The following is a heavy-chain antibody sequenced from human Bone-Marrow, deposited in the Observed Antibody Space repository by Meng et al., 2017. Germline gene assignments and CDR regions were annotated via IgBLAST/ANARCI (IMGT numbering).Heavy chain of an antibody. D-gene: IGHD6-13*01. CDR1: GFSFSSHG. V-gene: IGHV3-30*03. J-gene: IGHJ4*02. Sequence: AESLSLSCAVSGFSFSSHGIHWARQAPGEGLEWVAFISPDGSNQYYAHSVKGRFTIYRDNSKNTLSLQMNSLRAEDTAVYYCARDFARKQHLIRKIGYYFDYWGQGTLVTVSS. CDR2: ISPDGSNQ. CDR3: ARDFARKQHLIRKIGYYFDY.